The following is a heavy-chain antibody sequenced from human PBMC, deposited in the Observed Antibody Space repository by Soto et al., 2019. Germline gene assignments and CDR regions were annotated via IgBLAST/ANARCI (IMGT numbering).Heavy chain of an antibody. D-gene: IGHD2-2*01. CDR3: ARVLPKYCSSTSCYCFDY. Sequence: SEALSLTCTVSGGSISSGGYYWSWIRQHPGKGLEWIGYIYYSGSTYYNPSLKSRVTISVDTSKNQFSLKLSSVTAADTAVYYWARVLPKYCSSTSCYCFDYWGQGTLVTVSS. V-gene: IGHV4-31*03. CDR2: IYYSGST. J-gene: IGHJ4*02. CDR1: GGSISSGGYY.